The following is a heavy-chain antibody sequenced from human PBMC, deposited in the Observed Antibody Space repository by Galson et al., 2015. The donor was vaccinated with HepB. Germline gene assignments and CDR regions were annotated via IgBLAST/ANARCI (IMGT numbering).Heavy chain of an antibody. V-gene: IGHV2-5*02. J-gene: IGHJ1*01. CDR1: GFSLSTSGVG. CDR2: IYWDDDK. Sequence: PALVKPTQTLTLTCTFSGFSLSTSGVGVGWIRQPPGKALEWLALIYWDDDKRYSPSLKSRLTITKDTPKNQVVLTMTNMDPVDQAPYYCAHRGGWTESFQHWGQGPLVTVSS. D-gene: IGHD6-19*01. CDR3: AHRGGWTESFQH.